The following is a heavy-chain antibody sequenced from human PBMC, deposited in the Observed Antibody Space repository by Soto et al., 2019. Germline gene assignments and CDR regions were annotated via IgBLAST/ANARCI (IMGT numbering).Heavy chain of an antibody. D-gene: IGHD6-19*01. V-gene: IGHV3-23*01. Sequence: EVQLLESGGGLVQPGGSLRLSCAASGFTFNNYAMGWVRQAPGKGLKWVSVISGGSGTIYYADSVKGRFTVSRDNSKNTLSLQMNSLRAEDTAVYYCAKRAGYNSGAFDVWGQGTMVTVSS. CDR2: ISGGSGTI. CDR1: GFTFNNYA. J-gene: IGHJ3*01. CDR3: AKRAGYNSGAFDV.